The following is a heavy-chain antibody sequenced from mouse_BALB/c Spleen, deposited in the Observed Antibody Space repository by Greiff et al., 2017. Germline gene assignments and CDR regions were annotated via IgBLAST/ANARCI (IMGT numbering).Heavy chain of an antibody. D-gene: IGHD1-2*01. CDR2: ISYSGST. J-gene: IGHJ1*01. V-gene: IGHV3-2*02. CDR3: ASLLRLRYFDV. CDR1: GYSITSDYA. Sequence: DVQLQESGPGLVKPSQSLSLTCTVTGYSITSDYAWNWIRQFPGNKLEWMGYISYSGSTSYNPSLKSRISITRDTSKNQFFLQLNSVTTEDTATYYCASLLRLRYFDVWGAGTTVTVSS.